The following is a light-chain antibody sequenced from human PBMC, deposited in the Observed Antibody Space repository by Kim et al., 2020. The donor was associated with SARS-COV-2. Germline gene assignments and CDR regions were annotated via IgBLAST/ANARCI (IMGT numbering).Light chain of an antibody. V-gene: IGKV3-11*01. CDR1: QSVGSY. CDR3: QQRSYWLYT. Sequence: SLSPGERATLSCRARQSVGSYLAWYQQKRGQAPRLLIYDASNRATGIPVRFSGSGSGTDFTLTISTLEPEDVAVYYCQQRSYWLYTFGQGTKLEI. J-gene: IGKJ2*01. CDR2: DAS.